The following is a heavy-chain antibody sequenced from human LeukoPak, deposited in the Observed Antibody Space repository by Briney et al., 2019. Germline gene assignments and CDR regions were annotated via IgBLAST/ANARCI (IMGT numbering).Heavy chain of an antibody. V-gene: IGHV1-69*04. CDR3: ARSQSFLNYYDRSGYYY. J-gene: IGHJ4*02. CDR2: IIPILGIA. D-gene: IGHD3-22*01. CDR1: GGTFSSYA. Sequence: ASVKVSCKASGGTFSSYAISWVRQAPGQGLEWMGRIIPILGIANYAQKFQGRVTITADKSTSTAYMELSSLRADDTALYYCARSQSFLNYYDRSGYYYWGQGTLVTAAS.